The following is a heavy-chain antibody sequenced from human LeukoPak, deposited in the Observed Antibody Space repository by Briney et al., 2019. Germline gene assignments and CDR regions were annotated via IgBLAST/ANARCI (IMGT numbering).Heavy chain of an antibody. CDR2: INHSGST. Sequence: SETLSLTCAVYGGSFSGYYWSWIRQPPGKGLEWIGEINHSGSTNYNPSLKSRVTISVDTSKNQFSLKLSSVTAADTAVYYCARLYYYDSSGYPHFDYWGQGTLVTVSS. D-gene: IGHD3-22*01. V-gene: IGHV4-34*01. CDR3: ARLYYYDSSGYPHFDY. CDR1: GGSFSGYY. J-gene: IGHJ4*02.